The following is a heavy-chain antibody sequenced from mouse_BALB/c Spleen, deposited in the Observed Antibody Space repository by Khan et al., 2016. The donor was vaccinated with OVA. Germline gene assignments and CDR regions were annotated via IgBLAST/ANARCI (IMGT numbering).Heavy chain of an antibody. CDR2: INPYYGST. CDR3: ARSGWVQELFGY. V-gene: IGHV1-39*01. J-gene: IGHJ3*01. D-gene: IGHD1-1*02. CDR1: GFSFTDYM. Sequence: EVQLQESGPELVKPGASVKISCKTSGFSFTDYMMLWVKQSHGKSLEWIGSINPYYGSTTYNLKFKDKATLTVDKSSNTAYMQLNSLTSEDSAVYYCARSGWVQELFGYWGQGTLVTVSA.